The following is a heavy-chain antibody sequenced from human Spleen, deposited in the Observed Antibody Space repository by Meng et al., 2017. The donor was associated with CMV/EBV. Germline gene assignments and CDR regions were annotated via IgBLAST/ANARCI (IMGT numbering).Heavy chain of an antibody. J-gene: IGHJ6*02. CDR3: ARDLPSIAARPYYYYGMDV. CDR1: GYTFSSYG. D-gene: IGHD6-6*01. CDR2: ISDFNVNT. Sequence: ALVKVSCKAYGYTFSSYGLSWVRQAPGQGLEWMGWISDFNVNTNYAQKVQGRVTLTTDTSTNTVYMELRSLRSDDTAVYYCARDLPSIAARPYYYYGMDVWGQGTTVTVSS. V-gene: IGHV1-18*01.